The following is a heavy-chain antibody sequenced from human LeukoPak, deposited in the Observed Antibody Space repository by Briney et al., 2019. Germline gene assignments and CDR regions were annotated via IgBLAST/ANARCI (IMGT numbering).Heavy chain of an antibody. CDR2: ISSSSSYI. D-gene: IGHD3-16*02. J-gene: IGHJ4*02. Sequence: GGSLRLSCAASGFTFSSYSINWVRQAPGEGLEWVSYISSSSSYIYYADSVKGRFTISRDNAKNSLYLQMNSLRAEDTAVYYCVLGELPSPFDYWGQGTLVTVSS. CDR1: GFTFSSYS. V-gene: IGHV3-21*01. CDR3: VLGELPSPFDY.